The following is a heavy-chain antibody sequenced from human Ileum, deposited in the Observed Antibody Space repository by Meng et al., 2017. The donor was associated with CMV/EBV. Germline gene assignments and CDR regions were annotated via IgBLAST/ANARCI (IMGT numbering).Heavy chain of an antibody. J-gene: IGHJ5*01. Sequence: QVHLQESGPGRVTPSQTLSLTCTVSGESISDGAYYWSWIRQSPEKGLEWIGHVYYTGTTYYNRSLRSRVAISIDTSNNEFSLKLSSVTAADTAVYYCARMPGRRFDSWGQGTLVTVSS. CDR1: GESISDGAYY. D-gene: IGHD2-2*01. CDR2: VYYTGTT. CDR3: ARMPGRRFDS. V-gene: IGHV4-30-4*08.